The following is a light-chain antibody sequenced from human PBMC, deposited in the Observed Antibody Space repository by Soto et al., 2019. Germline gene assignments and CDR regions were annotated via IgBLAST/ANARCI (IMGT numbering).Light chain of an antibody. CDR3: SSYAGSNNV. V-gene: IGLV2-8*01. J-gene: IGLJ1*01. CDR2: EVN. CDR1: SSDVGGYNY. Sequence: QSVLTQPPSASGSPGQSVTISCTGTSSDVGGYNYVSWYQQHPGKAPKLIIYEVNKRPSGVPDRFSGSKSGNTASLTVSGLQAEDEADYYCSSYAGSNNVFGTGTKLTVL.